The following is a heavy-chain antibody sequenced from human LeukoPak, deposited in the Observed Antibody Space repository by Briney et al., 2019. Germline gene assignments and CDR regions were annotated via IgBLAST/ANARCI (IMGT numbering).Heavy chain of an antibody. V-gene: IGHV3-9*01. CDR1: GFTFDEYV. D-gene: IGHD1-26*01. J-gene: IGHJ4*02. CDR2: ISWNSGTI. Sequence: GGSLRLSCAASGFTFDEYVMHWVRQAPGKGLEWLSGISWNSGTIGYADSVKGRFTISRDNAKNSLYLQMDGLRAEDTAVYYCATEVGIDWGQGTLVTVSS. CDR3: ATEVGID.